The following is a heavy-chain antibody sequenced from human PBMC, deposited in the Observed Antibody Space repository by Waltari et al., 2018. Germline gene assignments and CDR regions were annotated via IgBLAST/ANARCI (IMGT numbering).Heavy chain of an antibody. D-gene: IGHD3-22*01. CDR1: GGSFSGYY. CDR2: INHSGST. Sequence: QVQLQQWGAGLLKPSETLSLTCAVYGGSFSGYYWSWIRQPPGKGLEWLGEINHSGSTNYNPSLKSRVTISVDTSKKQFSLKLSSVTAADTAVYYCARGSYYYDSSGYYYQPRYGMDVWGQGTTVTVSS. CDR3: ARGSYYYDSSGYYYQPRYGMDV. J-gene: IGHJ6*02. V-gene: IGHV4-34*01.